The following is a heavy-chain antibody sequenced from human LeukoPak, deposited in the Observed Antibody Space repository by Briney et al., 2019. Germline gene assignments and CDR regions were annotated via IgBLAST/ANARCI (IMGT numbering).Heavy chain of an antibody. V-gene: IGHV3-30*18. CDR3: AKSQLDLDY. CDR2: ISYDGSNK. J-gene: IGHJ4*02. CDR1: EFNFRSFG. D-gene: IGHD1-1*01. Sequence: GRSLRLSCVASEFNFRSFGMHWVRQAPGKGLEWVAIISYDGSNKYYADSVKGRFTISRDNSKNTLYLQMNSLRAEDTAVYYCAKSQLDLDYWGQGTLVTVSS.